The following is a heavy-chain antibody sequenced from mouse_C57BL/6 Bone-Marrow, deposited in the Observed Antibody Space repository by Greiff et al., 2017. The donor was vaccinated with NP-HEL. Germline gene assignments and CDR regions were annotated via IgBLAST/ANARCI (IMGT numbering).Heavy chain of an antibody. CDR2: IDPENGDT. V-gene: IGHV14-4*01. J-gene: IGHJ2*01. CDR3: TSIYYGNYVGF. Sequence: VHVKQSGAELVRPGASVKLSCTASGFNIKDDYMHWVKQRPEQGLEWIGWIDPENGDTEYASKFQGKATITADPSSNTAYLQLSSLTSEDTAVYYCTSIYYGNYVGFWGQGTTLTVSS. CDR1: GFNIKDDY. D-gene: IGHD2-1*01.